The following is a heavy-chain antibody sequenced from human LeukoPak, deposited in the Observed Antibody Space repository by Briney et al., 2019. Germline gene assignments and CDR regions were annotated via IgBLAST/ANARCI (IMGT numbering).Heavy chain of an antibody. V-gene: IGHV1-46*01. Sequence: GASVKVSCKASGGTFSSYAISWVRQAPGQGLEWMGIINPSGGSTSYAQKFQGRVTMTRDTSTSTVYMELSSLRSEDTAVYYCARVALGGSGWIFGNWFDPWGQGTLVTVSS. CDR3: ARVALGGSGWIFGNWFDP. CDR2: INPSGGST. CDR1: GGTFSSYA. J-gene: IGHJ5*02. D-gene: IGHD6-19*01.